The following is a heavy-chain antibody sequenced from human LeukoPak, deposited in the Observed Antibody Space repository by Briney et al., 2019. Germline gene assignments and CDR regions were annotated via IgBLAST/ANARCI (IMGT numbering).Heavy chain of an antibody. CDR1: GFTFTNAW. Sequence: PGGSLRLSCAASGFTFTNAWMNWVSQAPGRGLEWVAVISYDGNKKYYADSVKGRFTISRDNSKNTLYLQMNTLRAEDTAVYYCAKPPDWYCSSPSCHFAAPFDYWGQGTLVTVSS. CDR2: ISYDGNKK. J-gene: IGHJ4*02. CDR3: AKPPDWYCSSPSCHFAAPFDY. V-gene: IGHV3-30*18. D-gene: IGHD2-2*01.